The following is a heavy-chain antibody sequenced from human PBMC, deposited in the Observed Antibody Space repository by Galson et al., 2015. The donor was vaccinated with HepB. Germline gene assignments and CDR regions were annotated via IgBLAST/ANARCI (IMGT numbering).Heavy chain of an antibody. Sequence: SLRLSCAASGFTFSNYYMHWLRQAPGKGLVWVSHIKSDGSTTGYADSVKGRFTVSRDNAKNTLYLQMNSLGAEDTAVYYCARGAYAYGCDSWGQGTLVTVSS. V-gene: IGHV3-74*01. CDR2: IKSDGSTT. CDR1: GFTFSNYY. J-gene: IGHJ5*01. D-gene: IGHD5-18*01. CDR3: ARGAYAYGCDS.